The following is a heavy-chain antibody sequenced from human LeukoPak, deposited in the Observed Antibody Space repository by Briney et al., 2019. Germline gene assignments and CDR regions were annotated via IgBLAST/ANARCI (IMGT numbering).Heavy chain of an antibody. Sequence: GGSLRLSCAVSGFTFSSFGMSWVRQAPGKGLEWVSSISSSSSHIYYADAVKGRFTISRDNAKNSLYLQMNSLRAEDTAVYYCARDLAGRNYWGQGTLVTVSS. D-gene: IGHD3-10*01. J-gene: IGHJ4*02. CDR2: ISSSSSHI. CDR3: ARDLAGRNY. V-gene: IGHV3-21*06. CDR1: GFTFSSFG.